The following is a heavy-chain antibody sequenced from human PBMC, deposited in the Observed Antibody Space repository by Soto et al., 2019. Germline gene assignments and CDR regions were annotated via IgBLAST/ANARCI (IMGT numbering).Heavy chain of an antibody. CDR1: GFTFSSYA. J-gene: IGHJ4*02. CDR3: ARLMSPFDY. V-gene: IGHV3-30-3*01. CDR2: ISYDGSNK. Sequence: QVQLVESGGGVVQPGRSLRLSCAASGFTFSSYAMHWVRQAPGKGLEWVAVISYDGSNKYYADSVKGRFTISRDNSKNTLYLQVNSLRAEDTAVYYCARLMSPFDYWGQGTLVTVSS.